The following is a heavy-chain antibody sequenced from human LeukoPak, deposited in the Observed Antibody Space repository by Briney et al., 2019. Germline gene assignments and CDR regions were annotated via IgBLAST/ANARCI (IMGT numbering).Heavy chain of an antibody. CDR3: ARDRRYCTNGVCYPKDY. Sequence: ASVKVSCKASGYTFTSYGISWVRQAPGQGLEWMGWISAYNGNTNYAQKLQGRVTMTTDTSTSTAYMELRSLRSDDTAVYYCARDRRYCTNGVCYPKDYWGQGTLVTVSS. CDR2: ISAYNGNT. V-gene: IGHV1-18*01. D-gene: IGHD2-8*01. CDR1: GYTFTSYG. J-gene: IGHJ4*02.